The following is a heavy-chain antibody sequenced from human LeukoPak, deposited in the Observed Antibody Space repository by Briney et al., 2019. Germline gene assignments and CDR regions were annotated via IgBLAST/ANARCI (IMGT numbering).Heavy chain of an antibody. CDR1: GYTFTGYY. V-gene: IGHV1-2*02. Sequence: ASVSVSCKASGYTFTGYYIHWVRQAPGHGLEGMGWINPNSGGTNYAQKFQGRVTMTRDTSISTAYMELSRLRSDDTAEYYCARAIIVATNEIDYWGQGTLVTVSS. CDR2: INPNSGGT. D-gene: IGHD5-12*01. J-gene: IGHJ4*02. CDR3: ARAIIVATNEIDY.